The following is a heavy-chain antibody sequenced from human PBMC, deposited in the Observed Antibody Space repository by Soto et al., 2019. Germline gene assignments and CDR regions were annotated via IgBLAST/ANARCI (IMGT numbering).Heavy chain of an antibody. J-gene: IGHJ5*02. Sequence: EVQLLESGGGLVQPGGSLRLSCAASGFTFSSSSMSWVRQAPGKGLEWVSSIRASGGSTYYADSVKGRFTISRDNSKDTLYLQLSSLRAEDTAVYYCAKLVSSWGQGTLVTVSS. D-gene: IGHD1-20*01. CDR2: IRASGGST. CDR1: GFTFSSSS. V-gene: IGHV3-23*01. CDR3: AKLVSS.